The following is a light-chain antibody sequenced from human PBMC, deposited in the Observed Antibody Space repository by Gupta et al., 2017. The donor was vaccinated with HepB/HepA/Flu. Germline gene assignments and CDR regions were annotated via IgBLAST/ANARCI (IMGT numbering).Light chain of an antibody. V-gene: IGKV1-39*01. CDR1: QSISSY. CDR2: AAY. Sequence: DIEMTQSPSSLSASVGDRVTITCRASQSISSYLHWSQQKPGKAPKLLIYAAYRGKSGVPSRFNERGPLSDFSRTSSRPQNADFAVCYVQQSPHQLTSGGGTKLE. J-gene: IGKJ4*01. CDR3: QQSPHQLT.